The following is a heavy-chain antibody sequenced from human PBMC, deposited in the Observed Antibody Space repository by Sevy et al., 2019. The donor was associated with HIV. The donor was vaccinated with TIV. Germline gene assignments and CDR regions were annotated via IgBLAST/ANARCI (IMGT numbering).Heavy chain of an antibody. D-gene: IGHD3-22*01. Sequence: GESLKFSCKGSGYSFTSYWIGWVRQMPGKGLEWMGIIYPGDSDTRYSPSFQGQVTISADKSISTAYLQWSSLKASDTAMYYCARQMRGYYLKGWFDPWGQGTLVTVSS. J-gene: IGHJ5*02. CDR3: ARQMRGYYLKGWFDP. CDR1: GYSFTSYW. CDR2: IYPGDSDT. V-gene: IGHV5-51*01.